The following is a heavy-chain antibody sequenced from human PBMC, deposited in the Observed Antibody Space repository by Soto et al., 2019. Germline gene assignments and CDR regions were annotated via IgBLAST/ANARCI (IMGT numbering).Heavy chain of an antibody. CDR2: IIPIFGTA. D-gene: IGHD3-3*01. V-gene: IGHV1-69*13. Sequence: SVKLSCKASGYTFTDYDINWLRQAPGQGLEWMGGIIPIFGTANYAQKFQGRVTITADESTSTAYMELSSLRSEDTAVYYCARAKSGYYTLKYYFDYWGQGTLVTVSS. CDR3: ARAKSGYYTLKYYFDY. J-gene: IGHJ4*02. CDR1: GYTFTDYD.